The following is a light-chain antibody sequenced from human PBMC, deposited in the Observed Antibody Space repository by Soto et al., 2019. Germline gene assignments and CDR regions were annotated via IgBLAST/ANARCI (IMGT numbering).Light chain of an antibody. CDR1: QGIRGY. J-gene: IGKJ1*01. CDR3: LQDYDYPRT. V-gene: IGKV1-6*01. CDR2: SAS. Sequence: IQMTQSASSLYASVGDRVTIXCRASQGIRGYLPWYQQKAGKAPNHLISSASRLQSGVPPRFSGRGSATAFTLTISSLQPEDFATYYRLQDYDYPRTVGQGTKV.